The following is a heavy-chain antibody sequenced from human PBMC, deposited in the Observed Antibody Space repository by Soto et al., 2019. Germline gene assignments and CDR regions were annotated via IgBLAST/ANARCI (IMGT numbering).Heavy chain of an antibody. CDR1: GGFVPSGSYY. V-gene: IGHV4-34*01. CDR3: ARVLRGSARAAVDTFGI. Sequence: QVQLQQWGAGLLKPSETLSLTCAVYGGFVPSGSYYWSWIRQPPGKGLEWIGEMSPSGGTHFNPSLTSHVTMSVNTSKDRCTLKMSSVTAAGTALYAGARVLRGSARAAVDTFGIWGLRRMVTVSS. CDR2: MSPSGGT. J-gene: IGHJ3*02. D-gene: IGHD3-16*01.